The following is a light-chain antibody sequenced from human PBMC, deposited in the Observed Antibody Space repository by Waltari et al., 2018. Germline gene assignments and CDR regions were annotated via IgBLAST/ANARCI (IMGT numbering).Light chain of an antibody. CDR3: YSATDNYRV. V-gene: IGLV3-27*01. J-gene: IGLJ3*02. Sequence: SYELTQPSSVSVSPGQTARTPCSGDVLAKKYARWFQQKPGQAPVVVIYKDRERPSGIPERFSGSSSGTTVTLTISGAQVEDEGDYYCYSATDNYRVFGGGTKLTVL. CDR1: VLAKKY. CDR2: KDR.